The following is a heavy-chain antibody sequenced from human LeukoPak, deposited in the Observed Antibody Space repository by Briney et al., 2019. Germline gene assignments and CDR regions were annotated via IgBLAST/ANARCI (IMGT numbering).Heavy chain of an antibody. J-gene: IGHJ4*02. CDR3: ARKDYDYVWGSYRYTGYFDY. Sequence: SETLSLTCTVSGGSISSSSYYWGWIRQPPGKGLEWIGSIYYSGSTYYNPSLKSRVTISVDTSKNQFSLKLSSVTAADTAVYYCARKDYDYVWGSYRYTGYFDYWGQGTLVTVSS. CDR1: GGSISSSSYY. D-gene: IGHD3-16*02. V-gene: IGHV4-39*01. CDR2: IYYSGST.